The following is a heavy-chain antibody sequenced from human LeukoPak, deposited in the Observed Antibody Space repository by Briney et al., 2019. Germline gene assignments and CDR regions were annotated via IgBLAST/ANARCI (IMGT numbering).Heavy chain of an antibody. CDR2: IHYSGST. CDR1: GVSISSSNSY. V-gene: IGHV4-39*07. J-gene: IGHJ5*02. Sequence: PSETLSLTCTVSGVSISSSNSYWGWIRQPPGKGLEWIGSIHYSGSTYYNPSLKSRVTISVDTSKNQFSLKLSSVTAADTAVYYCARECEFFGVVTGNYFDPWGQGTQVTVSS. D-gene: IGHD3-3*01. CDR3: ARECEFFGVVTGNYFDP.